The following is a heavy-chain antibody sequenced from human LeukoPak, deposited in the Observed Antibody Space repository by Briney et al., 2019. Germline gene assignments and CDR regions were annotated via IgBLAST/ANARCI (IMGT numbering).Heavy chain of an antibody. V-gene: IGHV4-31*03. D-gene: IGHD6-13*01. CDR3: AAGLAAAFFDF. CDR2: IYYSGNS. Sequence: SETLSLTCSVSGGSISSGGYYWSWIRQHPGKGLEWIGYIYYSGNSFYNPSLKSRVTMSVDTSKNQFSLKLSSVAAADTAVYYCAAGLAAAFFDFWGQGTLVTVSS. J-gene: IGHJ4*02. CDR1: GGSISSGGYY.